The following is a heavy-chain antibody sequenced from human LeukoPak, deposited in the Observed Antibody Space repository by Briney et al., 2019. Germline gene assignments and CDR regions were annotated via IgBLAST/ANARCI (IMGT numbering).Heavy chain of an antibody. CDR2: IYYSGST. V-gene: IGHV4-59*01. CDR1: GGSISSYY. D-gene: IGHD1-26*01. Sequence: TSETLSLTCTVSGGSISSYYWSWIRQPPGKGLEWIGYIYYSGSTNYNPSLKSRVTISVDTSKNQFSLKVTSVTAADTAVYYCAANGGGSYLGAFDSWGQGTMVTVSS. J-gene: IGHJ3*02. CDR3: AANGGGSYLGAFDS.